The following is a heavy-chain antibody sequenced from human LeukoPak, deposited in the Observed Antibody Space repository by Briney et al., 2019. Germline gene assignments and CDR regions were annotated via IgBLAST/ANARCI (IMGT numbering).Heavy chain of an antibody. Sequence: SETLSLTCTVSGGAISSYYWSWIRQPPGKGLEWIGYIYNSGSTNYNPSLKSRVTISVDTSKNQFSLKLSSVTAADTAVYYCARDHYGSGSYAHYYYYMDVWGKGTTVTISS. V-gene: IGHV4-59*12. J-gene: IGHJ6*03. D-gene: IGHD3-10*01. CDR2: IYNSGST. CDR1: GGAISSYY. CDR3: ARDHYGSGSYAHYYYYMDV.